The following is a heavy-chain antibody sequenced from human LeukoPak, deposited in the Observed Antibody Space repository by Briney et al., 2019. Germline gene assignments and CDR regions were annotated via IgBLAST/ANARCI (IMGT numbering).Heavy chain of an antibody. J-gene: IGHJ4*02. V-gene: IGHV1-2*02. CDR2: INPNSGGT. CDR3: AIEGVDWNHSVYYFDY. D-gene: IGHD1-1*01. Sequence: ASVKVCCKASRYPFTGYYMHWVRQAPGQGLEWMGWINPNSGGTNYAQKFQGRVTMTRDTSISTAYMELSRLRSDDTAVYYCAIEGVDWNHSVYYFDYWGQGTLVTASS. CDR1: RYPFTGYY.